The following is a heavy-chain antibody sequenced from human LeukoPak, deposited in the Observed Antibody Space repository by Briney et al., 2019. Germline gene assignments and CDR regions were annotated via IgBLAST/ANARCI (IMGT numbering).Heavy chain of an antibody. Sequence: GSLRLSCAASGFTFSSYSMNWVRQAPGKGLEWVSSISSSSSYIYYADSVKGRFTISRDNAKNSLYLQMNSLRAEDTAVYYCAKMNYGVAGKPYLDYWGQGTLVTVSS. J-gene: IGHJ4*02. D-gene: IGHD6-19*01. CDR3: AKMNYGVAGKPYLDY. CDR2: ISSSSSYI. CDR1: GFTFSSYS. V-gene: IGHV3-21*04.